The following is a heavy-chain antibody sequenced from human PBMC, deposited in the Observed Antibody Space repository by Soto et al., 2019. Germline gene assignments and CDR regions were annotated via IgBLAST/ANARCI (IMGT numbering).Heavy chain of an antibody. J-gene: IGHJ6*02. CDR3: ARGRYWNDYYYYGMDV. D-gene: IGHD1-1*01. CDR2: IIPILGIA. CDR1: GGTFSSYT. Sequence: SVKVSCKASGGTFSSYTISWVRQAPGQGLEWMGRIIPILGIANYAQKFQGRVTITADKSTSTAYMELSSLRSEDTAVYYCARGRYWNDYYYYGMDVWGQGTTVTVSS. V-gene: IGHV1-69*02.